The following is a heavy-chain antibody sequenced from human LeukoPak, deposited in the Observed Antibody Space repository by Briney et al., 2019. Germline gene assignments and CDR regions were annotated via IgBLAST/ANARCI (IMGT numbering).Heavy chain of an antibody. CDR2: INEDGSEQ. V-gene: IGHV3-7*01. Sequence: GGSLRLSCAASGFTFSTYWMSWVRQAPGKGLEWVANINEDGSEQYFVDSVKGRFTMSRDNAQNPLYLQMNSLRGDDTAVYYCARAGDRGTTDYWGQGTLVTVSS. CDR1: GFTFSTYW. J-gene: IGHJ4*02. CDR3: ARAGDRGTTDY. D-gene: IGHD1-7*01.